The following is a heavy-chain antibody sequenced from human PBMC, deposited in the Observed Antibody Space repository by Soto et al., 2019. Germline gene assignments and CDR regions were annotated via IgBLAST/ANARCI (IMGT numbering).Heavy chain of an antibody. CDR2: ISSSGSTI. V-gene: IGHV3-48*03. Sequence: GGSLRLSCAASGFTFSSYEMNWVRQAPGKGLEWVSYISSSGSTIYYADSVKGRFTISRDNAKNSLYLQMNSLRAEDTAVYYCARDRDEFGPTKYSSTQTPYGMDVWGQGTTGTGPS. D-gene: IGHD6-13*01. CDR3: ARDRDEFGPTKYSSTQTPYGMDV. CDR1: GFTFSSYE. J-gene: IGHJ6*02.